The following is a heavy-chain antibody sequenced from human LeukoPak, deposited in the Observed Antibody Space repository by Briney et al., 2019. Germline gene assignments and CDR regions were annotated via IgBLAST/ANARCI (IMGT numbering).Heavy chain of an antibody. CDR3: ARLDAAAGRYLQFFY. J-gene: IGHJ4*02. V-gene: IGHV4-59*08. CDR1: GGSISNYY. Sequence: SETLSLTCTVSGGSISNYYWSWIRQSPEKGLQWIGYIHDSGSTNYNPSLKSRVTISVDTSKNQFSLKLSSVTAADTAVYYCARLDAAAGRYLQFFYWGQGTLVTVSS. CDR2: IHDSGST. D-gene: IGHD5-24*01.